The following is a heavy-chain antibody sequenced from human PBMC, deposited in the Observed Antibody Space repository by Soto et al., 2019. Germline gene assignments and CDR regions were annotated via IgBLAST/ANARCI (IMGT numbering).Heavy chain of an antibody. CDR2: ISYDGDNR. CDR3: ARAGYCSCGSCFYSYYGMDV. J-gene: IGHJ6*02. Sequence: QVQLVESGGGVVQPGRSLRLSCAASGFTFSSYAMHWVRQAPGKGLEWVAVISYDGDNRYYADSVKGRFTISRDNSKNTLYLQMNSLIAEDTAVYYCARAGYCSCGSCFYSYYGMDVWGQGSTVTVSS. V-gene: IGHV3-30-3*01. CDR1: GFTFSSYA. D-gene: IGHD2-15*01.